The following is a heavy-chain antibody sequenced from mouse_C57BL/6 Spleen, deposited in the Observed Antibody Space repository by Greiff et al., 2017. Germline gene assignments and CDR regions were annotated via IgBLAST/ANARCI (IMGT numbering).Heavy chain of an antibody. CDR1: GYTFTSYW. D-gene: IGHD1-1*01. J-gene: IGHJ2*01. CDR3: ARSNSFITTVVGDY. Sequence: QVQLQQPGAELVKPGASVKLSCKASGYTFTSYWMHWVKQRPGQGLEWIGMIHPNSGSTNYNEKFKSKATLTVDKSSSTAYMQLSSLTSEDSAVYYGARSNSFITTVVGDYWGQGTTLTVSS. V-gene: IGHV1-64*01. CDR2: IHPNSGST.